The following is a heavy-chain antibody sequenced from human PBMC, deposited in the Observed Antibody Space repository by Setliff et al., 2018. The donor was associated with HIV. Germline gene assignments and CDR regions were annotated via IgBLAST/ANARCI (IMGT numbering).Heavy chain of an antibody. J-gene: IGHJ3*02. CDR1: GFTLDDYA. CDR3: AKDYGDGHNWGAFDI. Sequence: PGGYLRLSCEASGFTLDDYAMHWGRKAPGKGLEWVAGINWNSVSRAYADSVQGRFTISRDIAKNLVYLEMNSLRPEDTALYFCAKDYGDGHNWGAFDIWGRGIMVTVSS. V-gene: IGHV3-9*01. D-gene: IGHD1-1*01. CDR2: INWNSVSR.